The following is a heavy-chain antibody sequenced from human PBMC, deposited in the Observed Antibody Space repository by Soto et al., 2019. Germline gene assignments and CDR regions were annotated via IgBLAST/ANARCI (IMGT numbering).Heavy chain of an antibody. V-gene: IGHV4-34*01. J-gene: IGHJ5*02. CDR1: GGSFSGYY. CDR3: ARHYSSGSRNWFDP. D-gene: IGHD6-19*01. Sequence: SATLSLTCSVYGGSFSGYYWSWIRPPPGKGLEWIGEINHSGSTYYNPSLRSRVTISVDTSKNQFSLKLSSVTAADTAVSYCARHYSSGSRNWFDPWGQGTLV. CDR2: INHSGST.